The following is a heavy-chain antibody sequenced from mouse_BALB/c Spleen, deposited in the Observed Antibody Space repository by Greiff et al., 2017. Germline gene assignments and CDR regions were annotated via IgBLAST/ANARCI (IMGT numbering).Heavy chain of an antibody. D-gene: IGHD2-1*01. Sequence: EVQVVESGGGLVKPGGSLKLSCAASGFTFSSYAMSWVRQTPEKRLEWVASISSGGSTYYPDSVKGRFTISRDNARNILYLQMSSLRSEDTAMYYCARRRGNFFDYWGQGTTLTVSS. CDR3: ARRRGNFFDY. CDR1: GFTFSSYA. J-gene: IGHJ2*01. V-gene: IGHV5-6-5*01. CDR2: ISSGGST.